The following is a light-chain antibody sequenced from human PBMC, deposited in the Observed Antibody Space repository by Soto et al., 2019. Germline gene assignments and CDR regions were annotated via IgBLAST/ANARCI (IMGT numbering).Light chain of an antibody. CDR1: QSVSSSY. J-gene: IGKJ1*01. CDR3: QQYGSSPWT. V-gene: IGKV3-20*01. CDR2: GPS. Sequence: EIVLTQSPGTLSLSPGERATLSCRASQSVSSSYLAWYQQKPGQAPRLLLYGPSSRATGIPDRFSGSGSGPDFTLTISRLEPEDFAVYYCQQYGSSPWTFGQGTKVEIK.